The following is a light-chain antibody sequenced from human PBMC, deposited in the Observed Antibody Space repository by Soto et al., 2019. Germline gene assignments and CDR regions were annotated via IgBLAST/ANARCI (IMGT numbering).Light chain of an antibody. CDR2: DAS. CDR3: QQYYSYSGT. CDR1: QTISTW. Sequence: IRMTQSHSTMSASVGDRDTITCRASQTISTWLAWCEQKPGKAHKILIYDASSLESGVPSRFSGSGYGTDFALAISCLQPYEFALHNCQQYYSYSGTVGQGTKV. J-gene: IGKJ1*01. V-gene: IGKV1-5*01.